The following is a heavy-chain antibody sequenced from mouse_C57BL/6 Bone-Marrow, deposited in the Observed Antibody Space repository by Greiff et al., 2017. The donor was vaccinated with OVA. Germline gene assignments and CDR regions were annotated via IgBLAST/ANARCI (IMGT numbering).Heavy chain of an antibody. CDR2: IYPRSGNT. CDR3: ARSDDYDRGDAY. J-gene: IGHJ3*01. D-gene: IGHD2-4*01. Sequence: VQLQQSGAELARPGASVKLSCKASGYTFTSYGISWVKQRTGQGLEWIGEIYPRSGNTYYNEKFKGKATLTADKSSSTAYMALRSLTSEDSAVYFCARSDDYDRGDAYWGQGTLVTVSA. V-gene: IGHV1-81*01. CDR1: GYTFTSYG.